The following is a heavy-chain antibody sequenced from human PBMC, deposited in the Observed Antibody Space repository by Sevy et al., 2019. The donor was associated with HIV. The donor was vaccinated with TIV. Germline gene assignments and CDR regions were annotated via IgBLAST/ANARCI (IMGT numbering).Heavy chain of an antibody. J-gene: IGHJ6*02. CDR3: VKSYGSGSYYSFGYYYCGMDV. CDR1: GFTFSSYA. V-gene: IGHV3-64D*06. Sequence: GGSLRLSCSASGFTFSSYAMHWVRQAPGKGLEYVSAISSNGGSTYYADSVKGRFTISRDNSKNTLYLQMSSLRAEDTAVYYCVKSYGSGSYYSFGYYYCGMDVWGQGTTVTVSS. D-gene: IGHD3-10*01. CDR2: ISSNGGST.